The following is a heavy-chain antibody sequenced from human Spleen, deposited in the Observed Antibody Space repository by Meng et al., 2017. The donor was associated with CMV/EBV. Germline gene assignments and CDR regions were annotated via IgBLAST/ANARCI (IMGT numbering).Heavy chain of an antibody. J-gene: IGHJ4*02. Sequence: VPLAESGPGLVKPSETLSLTCTVSGGSISSYYWSWIRQPAGKGLEWIGRIYTSGSTNYNPSLKSRVTMSVDTSKNQFSLKLSSVTAADTAVYYCARWGLWFGELSFDYWGQGTLVTVSS. D-gene: IGHD3-10*01. CDR2: IYTSGST. CDR3: ARWGLWFGELSFDY. CDR1: GGSISSYY. V-gene: IGHV4-4*07.